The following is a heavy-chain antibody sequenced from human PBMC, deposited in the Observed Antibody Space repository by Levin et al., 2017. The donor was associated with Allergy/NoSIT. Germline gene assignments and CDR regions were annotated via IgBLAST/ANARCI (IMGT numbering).Heavy chain of an antibody. J-gene: IGHJ6*02. CDR2: IWYDGSNK. CDR1: GFTFSSYG. Sequence: GESLKISCAASGFTFSSYGMHWVRQAPGKGLEWVAVIWYDGSNKYYADSVKGRFTISRDNSKNTLYLQMNSLRAEDTAVYYCARDRQQLPMYYYYYGMVVWGQGTTVTVSS. D-gene: IGHD6-13*01. CDR3: ARDRQQLPMYYYYYGMVV. V-gene: IGHV3-33*01.